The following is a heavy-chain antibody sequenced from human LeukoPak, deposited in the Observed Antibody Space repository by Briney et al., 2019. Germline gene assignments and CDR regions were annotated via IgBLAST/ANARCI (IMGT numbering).Heavy chain of an antibody. Sequence: SETLSLTCTVSGGSISNNNYYWAWIRQPPGKRLEFIGSIYYSGRPYYNPSLKSRVTISVDTSKNQFSLRLSSVTAADTAVYYCATWRTAKTGFDYWGQGTLVTVSS. CDR2: IYYSGRP. D-gene: IGHD1-1*01. CDR3: ATWRTAKTGFDY. J-gene: IGHJ4*02. V-gene: IGHV4-39*01. CDR1: GGSISNNNYY.